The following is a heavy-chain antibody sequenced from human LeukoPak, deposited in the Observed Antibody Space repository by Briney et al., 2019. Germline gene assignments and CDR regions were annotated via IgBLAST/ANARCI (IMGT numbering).Heavy chain of an antibody. V-gene: IGHV4-39*01. CDR2: ISYSGST. Sequence: SETLSLTCTASGGSISSSSYYWDWIRQPPGKGLEWIGSISYSGSTYYNPSLKSRVTISVDTSKNQFSLRLSSVTAADTAIYFCARHVGGSSGIAYWGQGTLVTVSS. CDR1: GGSISSSSYY. J-gene: IGHJ4*02. CDR3: ARHVGGSSGIAY. D-gene: IGHD6-6*01.